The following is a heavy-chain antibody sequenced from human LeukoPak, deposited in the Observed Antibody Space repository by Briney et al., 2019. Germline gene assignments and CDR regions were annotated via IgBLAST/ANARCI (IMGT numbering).Heavy chain of an antibody. V-gene: IGHV4-61*08. CDR2: IYYSGST. D-gene: IGHD3-9*01. CDR1: GGSISSGGYY. J-gene: IGHJ4*02. CDR3: ARGPDYDILTGFDY. Sequence: SETLSLTCTVSGGSISSGGYYWSWIRQHPGTGLEWIGYIYYSGSTNYNPSLKSRVTTSVDTSKNQFSLKLSSVTAADTAVYYCARGPDYDILTGFDYWGQGTLVTVSS.